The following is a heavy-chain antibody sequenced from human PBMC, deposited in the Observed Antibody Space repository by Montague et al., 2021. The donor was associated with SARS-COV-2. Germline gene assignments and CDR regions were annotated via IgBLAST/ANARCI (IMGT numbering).Heavy chain of an antibody. Sequence: PALVKPTQTLTPTCTFSGFSLSTSGMCMTWIRQPPGKALEWLARIDWDGDKYYNTSLKSRLTISKDTSKNLVVLTMTNMDPVDTATYYCARGPSDTYYYNGRDVWGRGTTVTVSS. V-gene: IGHV2-70*11. CDR1: GFSLSTSGMC. J-gene: IGHJ6*02. CDR3: ARGPSDTYYYNGRDV. CDR2: IDWDGDK.